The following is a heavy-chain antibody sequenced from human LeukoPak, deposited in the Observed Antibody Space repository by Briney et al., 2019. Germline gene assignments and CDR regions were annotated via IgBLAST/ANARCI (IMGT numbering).Heavy chain of an antibody. D-gene: IGHD2-2*02. CDR3: AKDIVVVPAAINY. J-gene: IGHJ4*02. Sequence: GGSLRLSCAASGFTFSSYAMSWVRQAPGKGLEWVSAISGSGGSTYYTDSVKGRFTISRDNSKNTLYLQMNSLRAEDTAVYYCAKDIVVVPAAINYWGQGTLVTVSS. CDR2: ISGSGGST. V-gene: IGHV3-23*01. CDR1: GFTFSSYA.